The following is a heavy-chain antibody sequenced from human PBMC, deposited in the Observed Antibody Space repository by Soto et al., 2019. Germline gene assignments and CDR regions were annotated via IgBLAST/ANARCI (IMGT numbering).Heavy chain of an antibody. CDR1: GLTFSHNA. V-gene: IGHV3-23*01. CDR2: ISGNGRVT. D-gene: IGHD2-21*02. CDR3: ATRGDDLKFFQH. J-gene: IGHJ1*01. Sequence: EVHLLESGGGLVQPGGSLRLSCAASGLTFSHNAMSWVRQAPGKGLEWVSTISGNGRVTYYTDSVKGRFTISRDNSKNTVSMQTNSLRAEDPAVYYCATRGDDLKFFQHWGQGTVVTVSS.